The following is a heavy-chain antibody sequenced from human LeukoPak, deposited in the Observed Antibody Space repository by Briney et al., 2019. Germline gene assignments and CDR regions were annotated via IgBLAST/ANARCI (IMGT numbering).Heavy chain of an antibody. Sequence: GGSLRLSCAASGFTFSSYATSWVRQAPGKGLEWVSTISGSGDSTYYADSVKGRFAISRDNSKNTLYLQMNSLRAEDTAVYYCAKGEDGYSSGWTDYWGQGTLVTVSS. CDR2: ISGSGDST. D-gene: IGHD6-19*01. V-gene: IGHV3-23*01. CDR3: AKGEDGYSSGWTDY. J-gene: IGHJ4*02. CDR1: GFTFSSYA.